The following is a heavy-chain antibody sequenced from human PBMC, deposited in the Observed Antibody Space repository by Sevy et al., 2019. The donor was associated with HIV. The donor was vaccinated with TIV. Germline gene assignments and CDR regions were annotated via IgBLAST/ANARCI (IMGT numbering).Heavy chain of an antibody. CDR3: ARDPYYYDSSGYYAYQYFQH. J-gene: IGHJ1*01. Sequence: ASVKVSCKASGYTFTGYYMHWVRQAPGQGLEWMGWINPNSGGTNYAQKFQGRVTMTRDTSISTAYMELSRLRSDDTAVYYCARDPYYYDSSGYYAYQYFQHWGQRTLVTVSS. D-gene: IGHD3-22*01. V-gene: IGHV1-2*02. CDR1: GYTFTGYY. CDR2: INPNSGGT.